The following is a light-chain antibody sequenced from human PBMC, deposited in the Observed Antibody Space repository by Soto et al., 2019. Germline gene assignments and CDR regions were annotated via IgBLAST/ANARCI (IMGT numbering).Light chain of an antibody. CDR2: QVT. V-gene: IGLV2-14*01. CDR3: SSSADSSDSV. CDR1: SSDLAIYNY. Sequence: QSALXEPSGVSGTPGQSITISCTGTSSDLAIYNYVSWYQQQPGKAPKLMINQVTNRPSGASNLFSGSRSGNTASLTFSGLQAEDEADYYCSSSADSSDSVFRPSTKATVL. J-gene: IGLJ1*01.